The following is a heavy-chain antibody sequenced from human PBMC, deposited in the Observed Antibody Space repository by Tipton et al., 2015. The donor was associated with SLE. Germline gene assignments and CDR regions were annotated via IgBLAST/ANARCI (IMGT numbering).Heavy chain of an antibody. Sequence: TLSLTCTVSGGSISSYYWSWIRQPPGKGLEWIGYIYYSGSTNYNPSLKSRVTISVDTSKNQFSLKLSSVTAADTAVYYCASAGTFPYYYYYMDVWGKGTTVTVSS. J-gene: IGHJ6*03. V-gene: IGHV4-59*01. CDR3: ASAGTFPYYYYYMDV. D-gene: IGHD1-1*01. CDR2: IYYSGST. CDR1: GGSISSYY.